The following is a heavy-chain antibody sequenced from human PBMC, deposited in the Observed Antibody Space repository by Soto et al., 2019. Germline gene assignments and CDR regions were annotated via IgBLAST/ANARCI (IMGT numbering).Heavy chain of an antibody. J-gene: IGHJ5*02. V-gene: IGHV4-39*01. Sequence: SETLSLTCIVSGGSITNNDYYWGWIRRPPWKGLEWIGTIHYSGGASYNPSLKSRVIISADTSKNQFSLRLSSVTAADTAVYYCARRTPLYASESSRFDPWGQGXLVTVYS. D-gene: IGHD3-10*01. CDR1: GGSITNNDYY. CDR3: ARRTPLYASESSRFDP. CDR2: IHYSGGA.